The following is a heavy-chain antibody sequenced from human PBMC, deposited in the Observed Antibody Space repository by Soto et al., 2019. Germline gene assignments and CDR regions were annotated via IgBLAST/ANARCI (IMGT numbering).Heavy chain of an antibody. CDR2: ISYDGSNK. J-gene: IGHJ6*02. D-gene: IGHD2-15*01. CDR1: GFTFSSYA. CDR3: ARGRHQTHYCSGGSCYSDDDYYGMDV. Sequence: GGSLRLSCAASGFTFSSYAMHWVRQAPGKGLEWVAVISYDGSNKYYADSVKGRFTISRDNSKNTLYLQMNSLRAEDTAVYYCARGRHQTHYCSGGSCYSDDDYYGMDVWGQGTTVTVSS. V-gene: IGHV3-30-3*01.